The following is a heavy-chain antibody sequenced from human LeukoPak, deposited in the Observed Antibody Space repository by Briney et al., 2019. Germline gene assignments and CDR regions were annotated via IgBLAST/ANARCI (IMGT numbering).Heavy chain of an antibody. J-gene: IGHJ4*02. V-gene: IGHV3-23*01. CDR1: GFTFSSYA. D-gene: IGHD5-24*01. Sequence: PGGSLRLSCAASGFTFSSYAMNWVRQAPGKGLEWVSGISGSGTTTNYADSVKGRSTISRDNSNNALYLQMNSLRAEDTAVYYCAKDARRDGYSYDYWGQGTLVTVSS. CDR2: ISGSGTTT. CDR3: AKDARRDGYSYDY.